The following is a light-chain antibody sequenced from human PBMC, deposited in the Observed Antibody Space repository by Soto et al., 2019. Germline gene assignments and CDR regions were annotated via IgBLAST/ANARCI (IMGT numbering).Light chain of an antibody. Sequence: EIVLTHSPGTLSLSPGERATLSCRASQSVSSNYLAWYQQKSGQAPRLLIYGASSRATGIPDRFSGSGSGTDFTLTISRLEPEDFAVYYCQQYGGSPRTFGQGTRWIS. CDR1: QSVSSNY. CDR3: QQYGGSPRT. J-gene: IGKJ1*01. CDR2: GAS. V-gene: IGKV3-20*01.